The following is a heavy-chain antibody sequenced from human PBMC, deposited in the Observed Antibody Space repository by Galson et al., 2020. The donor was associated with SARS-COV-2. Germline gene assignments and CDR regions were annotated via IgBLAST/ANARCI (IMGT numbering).Heavy chain of an antibody. J-gene: IGHJ5*02. V-gene: IGHV4-59*01. CDR2: IFYTGST. CDR1: GGSISTYY. D-gene: IGHD3-22*01. Sequence: SETLSLTCTVSGGSISTYYWSWIRQPPGKGLEWIGYIFYTGSTNYNPSLKSRVTISVDMSKNQFSLKLRSVAAADTAVYFCARVLNTYDSDGYYDNWFDPWGRGTLVSVSS. CDR3: ARVLNTYDSDGYYDNWFDP.